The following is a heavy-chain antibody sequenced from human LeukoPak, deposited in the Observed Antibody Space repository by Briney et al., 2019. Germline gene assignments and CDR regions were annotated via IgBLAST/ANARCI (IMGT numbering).Heavy chain of an antibody. CDR1: GGSFSGYY. CDR2: INHSGST. D-gene: IGHD4-11*01. CDR3: ARVVDNRDYQDY. Sequence: PSETLSLTCAVYGGSFSGYYWSWIRQPPGKGLEWIGEINHSGSTNYNPSLTSRVTISVDTSKNQFSLKLSSVTAADTAVYYCARVVDNRDYQDYWGQGTLVTVSS. V-gene: IGHV4-34*01. J-gene: IGHJ4*02.